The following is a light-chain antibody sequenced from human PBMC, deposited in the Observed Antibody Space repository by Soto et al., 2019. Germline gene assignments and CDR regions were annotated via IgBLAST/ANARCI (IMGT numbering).Light chain of an antibody. V-gene: IGLV2-8*01. CDR2: EIN. CDR3: SSFAGSNNFPYV. CDR1: KSDIGVYDF. J-gene: IGLJ1*01. Sequence: QSALTQPPSASGSPGQSVTISCTGTKSDIGVYDFVSWYQHHPGKAPRLIIYEINKRPSGVPDRFSGSKSGNTASLTVSGLQAEDEADYYCSSFAGSNNFPYVFGTGTKVTVL.